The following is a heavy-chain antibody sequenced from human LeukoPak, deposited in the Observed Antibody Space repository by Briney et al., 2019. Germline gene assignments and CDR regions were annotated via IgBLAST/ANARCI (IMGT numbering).Heavy chain of an antibody. CDR2: IYFSGSI. CDR3: ARHRLYDSTGCYYDFDY. CDR1: GYSIGSGYY. V-gene: IGHV4-38-2*01. J-gene: IGHJ4*02. D-gene: IGHD3-22*01. Sequence: SETLSLTCAVSGYSIGSGYYWGWIRQPPGKGLEWVGSIYFSGSIYYNPSLKSRVTISLDTSKNQFSLKLSSVTAADTAVYYCARHRLYDSTGCYYDFDYWGQGTLVTVSS.